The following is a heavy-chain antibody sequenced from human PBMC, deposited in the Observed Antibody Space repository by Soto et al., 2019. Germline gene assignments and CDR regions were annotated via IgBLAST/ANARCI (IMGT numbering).Heavy chain of an antibody. CDR2: IIPILGIA. CDR1: GGTFSSYT. Sequence: QVQLVQSGAEVKKPGSSVKVSCKASGGTFSSYTISWVRQAPGQGLEWMGRIIPILGIANYAQKFQGSVTITADKSTSTADMELSSLRSEDTAVYYCARDRGIAVAGDWYFDIWGRGTLVTVSS. J-gene: IGHJ2*01. CDR3: ARDRGIAVAGDWYFDI. V-gene: IGHV1-69*08. D-gene: IGHD6-19*01.